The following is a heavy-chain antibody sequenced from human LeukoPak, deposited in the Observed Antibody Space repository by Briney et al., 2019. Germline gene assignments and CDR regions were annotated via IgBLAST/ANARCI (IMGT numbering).Heavy chain of an antibody. J-gene: IGHJ4*02. CDR1: GGSLSSHY. CDR3: ARFSSGCSTATCYLTN. CDR2: IYYTGTT. D-gene: IGHD2-21*01. V-gene: IGHV4-59*11. Sequence: SETLSLTCTVGGGSLSSHYWSWIRQPPGKGLELVGHIYYTGTTFYNPSLNSRVTISLDTSRNQFSLSLTSVTAADTAVYYCARFSSGCSTATCYLTNWGQGTLVTVSS.